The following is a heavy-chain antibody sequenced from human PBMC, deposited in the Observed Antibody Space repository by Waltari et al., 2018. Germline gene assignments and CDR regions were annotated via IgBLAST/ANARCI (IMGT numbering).Heavy chain of an antibody. CDR2: IYYSGST. CDR3: ARYYNILTGLTRAFDI. D-gene: IGHD3-9*01. J-gene: IGHJ3*02. V-gene: IGHV4-39*07. CDR1: GGSIRSSSYY. Sequence: QLQLQESGPGLVKPSETLSLHCTVSGGSIRSSSYYWGWIRQPPGKGLEWIGSIYYSGSTYYNPSLKSRVTISVDTSKNQFSLKLSSVTAADTAVYYCARYYNILTGLTRAFDIWGQGTMVTVSS.